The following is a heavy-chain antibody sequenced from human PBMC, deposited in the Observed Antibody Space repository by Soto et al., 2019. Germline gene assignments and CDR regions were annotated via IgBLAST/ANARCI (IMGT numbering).Heavy chain of an antibody. V-gene: IGHV4-34*01. J-gene: IGHJ6*02. Sequence: PSETLSLTCAVHGGSFSPYFWSWIRQPPGKGLEWMGEINHSGSTNYNPSLKSRVTISVDTSKNEFSLHLHSVTAADTAVYYCARDMVVVQYYCYDGMDVYGMEVWGQGSTVT. CDR3: ARDMVVVQYYCYDGMDVYGMEV. CDR1: GGSFSPYF. D-gene: IGHD1-1*01. CDR2: INHSGST.